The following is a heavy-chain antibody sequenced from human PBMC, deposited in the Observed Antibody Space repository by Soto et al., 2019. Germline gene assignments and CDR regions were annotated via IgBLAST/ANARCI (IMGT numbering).Heavy chain of an antibody. CDR3: ARENVVRYFDWLPDGMDV. V-gene: IGHV1-2*04. CDR2: INPNSGGT. D-gene: IGHD3-9*01. CDR1: GYTFTGYY. Sequence: GASVKVSCKASGYTFTGYYMHWVRQAPGQGLEWMGWINPNSGGTNYAQKFQGWVTMTRDTSISTAYMELSRLRSDDTAVYYCARENVVRYFDWLPDGMDVWGQGTTVTVSS. J-gene: IGHJ6*02.